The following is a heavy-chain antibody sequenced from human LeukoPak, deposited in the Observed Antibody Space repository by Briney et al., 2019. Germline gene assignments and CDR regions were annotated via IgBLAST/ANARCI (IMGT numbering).Heavy chain of an antibody. CDR2: IFSSGAT. Sequence: SETLSLTCTVSAGSMSGYYWSWIRQPPGKGLEWIGYIFSSGATNYNPSLKSRVTISVDTSKNQFSLKLSSVTAADTAVYYCARRAKSAYHFDYWGQGTVVIV. CDR1: AGSMSGYY. CDR3: ARRAKSAYHFDY. J-gene: IGHJ4*02. D-gene: IGHD2-2*01. V-gene: IGHV4-59*08.